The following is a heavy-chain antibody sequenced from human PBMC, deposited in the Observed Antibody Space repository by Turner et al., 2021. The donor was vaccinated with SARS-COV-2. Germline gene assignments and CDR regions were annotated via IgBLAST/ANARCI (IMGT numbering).Heavy chain of an antibody. CDR1: GFTFSSYW. J-gene: IGHJ4*02. CDR3: ARDVLTATPGLDY. CDR2: INSDGSSP. D-gene: IGHD2-15*01. V-gene: IGHV3-74*01. Sequence: EVQLVESGGGLLQPGGSLRLSCAASGFTFSSYWMHWVRQAPGKGLGVVSRINSDGSSPSYADSVKGRFTISRDNAKNPLYLQMNSLGAEDTAVYYCARDVLTATPGLDYWGQGTLVTVSS.